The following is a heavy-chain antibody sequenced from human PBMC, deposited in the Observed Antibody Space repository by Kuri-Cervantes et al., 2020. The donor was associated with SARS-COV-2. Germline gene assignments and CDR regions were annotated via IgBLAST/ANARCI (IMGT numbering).Heavy chain of an antibody. Sequence: GESLKISCAASGFTFSSYAMSWVHQAPGKGLEWVSVIYSGGSSTYYADSVKGRFTIPRDNSKNTLYLQMNSLRAEDTAVYYCAKGGLDSGWGYWGQGTLVTVSS. D-gene: IGHD6-19*01. CDR2: IYSGGSST. CDR1: GFTFSSYA. V-gene: IGHV3-23*03. CDR3: AKGGLDSGWGY. J-gene: IGHJ4*02.